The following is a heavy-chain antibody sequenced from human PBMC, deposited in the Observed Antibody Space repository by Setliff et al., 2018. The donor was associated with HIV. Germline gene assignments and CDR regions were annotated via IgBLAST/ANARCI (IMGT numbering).Heavy chain of an antibody. Sequence: GESLKISCEASGYTFINHWIAWVRQTPGRGLEVMGIIYPSDSDTRYKSSFQGQVTISADKSISTAYLQWSSLKASDTAMYYCARQSGDYTVTTYYMDVWGKGTTVTVSS. CDR1: GYTFINHW. D-gene: IGHD4-17*01. CDR3: ARQSGDYTVTTYYMDV. V-gene: IGHV5-51*01. CDR2: IYPSDSDT. J-gene: IGHJ6*03.